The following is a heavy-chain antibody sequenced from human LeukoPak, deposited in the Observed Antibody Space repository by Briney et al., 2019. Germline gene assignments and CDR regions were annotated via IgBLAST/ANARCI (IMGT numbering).Heavy chain of an antibody. Sequence: SETLSLTCAVSGGSISSSSYYWGWIRQPPGKGLEWIGSIYYSGSTYYNPSLKSRVTISVDTSKNQFSLKLSSVTAADTAVYYCAQGGSGRPGWFDPWGQGTLVTVSS. CDR1: GGSISSSSYY. CDR3: AQGGSGRPGWFDP. D-gene: IGHD2-15*01. V-gene: IGHV4-39*01. CDR2: IYYSGST. J-gene: IGHJ5*02.